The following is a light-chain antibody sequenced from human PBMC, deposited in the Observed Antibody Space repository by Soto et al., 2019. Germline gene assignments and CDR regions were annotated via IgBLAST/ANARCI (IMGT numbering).Light chain of an antibody. CDR3: HVWDSSSDHP. V-gene: IGLV3-21*02. CDR2: DDS. Sequence: SYELTQPPSVSVAPRQTATITCGGDRIGSKSVHWFQQRPGQAPVLVVYDDSERPSGIPERFSGSNSGNTATLTISRVEAGDEADYYCHVWDSSSDHPFGGGTKLTVL. CDR1: RIGSKS. J-gene: IGLJ2*01.